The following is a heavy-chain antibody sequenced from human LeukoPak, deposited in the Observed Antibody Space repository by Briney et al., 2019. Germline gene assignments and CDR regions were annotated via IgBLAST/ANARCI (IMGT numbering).Heavy chain of an antibody. V-gene: IGHV4-39*01. CDR1: GGSISSSYY. Sequence: PSETLSLTCTVSGGSISSSYYWGWIRQPPGKGLEWIGSIYYSGSTYYNPSLKSRVTISVDTSKNQFSLKLSSVTAADTAVYYCARTRYYYNSRSYGAPYYFDYWGQGTLVTVSS. J-gene: IGHJ4*02. CDR2: IYYSGST. D-gene: IGHD3-10*01. CDR3: ARTRYYYNSRSYGAPYYFDY.